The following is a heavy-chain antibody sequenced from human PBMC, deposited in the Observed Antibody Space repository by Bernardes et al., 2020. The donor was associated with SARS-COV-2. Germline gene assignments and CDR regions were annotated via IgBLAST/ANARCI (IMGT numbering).Heavy chain of an antibody. Sequence: ASVKVSCRASGYTFTGYYIHWVRQAPGQGLEWMGWINPHSGGTTYAQKFQDRITMTRDTSASTGYMELRRLRSDDTAVYFCARDGEFSTSGIEYWGQRPLVTVSS. J-gene: IGHJ4*02. V-gene: IGHV1-2*02. D-gene: IGHD2-2*01. CDR1: GYTFTGYY. CDR3: ARDGEFSTSGIEY. CDR2: INPHSGGT.